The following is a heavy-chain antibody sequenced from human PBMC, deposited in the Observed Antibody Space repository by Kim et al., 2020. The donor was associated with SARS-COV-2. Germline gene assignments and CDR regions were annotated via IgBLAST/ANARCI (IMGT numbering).Heavy chain of an antibody. Sequence: GGSLRLSCAASGFTFSSYAMSWVRQAPGKGLEWVSAISGSGGSTYYADSVKGRFTISRDNSKNTLYLQMNSLRAEDTAVYYCAKGSWELPLRLIEYWGQGTLVTVSS. CDR1: GFTFSSYA. V-gene: IGHV3-23*01. J-gene: IGHJ4*02. D-gene: IGHD1-26*01. CDR2: ISGSGGST. CDR3: AKGSWELPLRLIEY.